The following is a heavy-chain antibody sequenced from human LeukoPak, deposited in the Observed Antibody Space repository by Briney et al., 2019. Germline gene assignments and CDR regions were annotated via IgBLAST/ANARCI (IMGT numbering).Heavy chain of an antibody. CDR1: GGSISNYY. D-gene: IGHD6-13*01. V-gene: IGHV4-59*01. J-gene: IGHJ4*02. CDR2: IYYSGST. CDR3: ARVGAAAGTVFDY. Sequence: SETLSLTCSVSGGSISNYYWSWIRQPPGKGLEWIGYIYYSGSTNYNPSLKSRVTISVDTSKNQFSLKLSSVTAADTAVYYCARVGAAAGTVFDYWGQGTLVTVSS.